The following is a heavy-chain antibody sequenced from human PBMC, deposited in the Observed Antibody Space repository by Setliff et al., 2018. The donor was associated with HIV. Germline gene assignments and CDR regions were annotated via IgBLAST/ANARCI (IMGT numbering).Heavy chain of an antibody. D-gene: IGHD2-8*01. J-gene: IGHJ6*03. CDR3: AGEIAPAARLPNVGGPPPPGYYHYMDV. V-gene: IGHV4-39*07. CDR2: IYYSGRT. Sequence: SETLSLTCIVSRGSISSTSHYWGWVRPSPGRRLEWIGSIYYSGRTYYNPSLKSRVTMSVDTSTNQFSLDLTSGTAADKAVYFCAGEIAPAARLPNVGGPPPPGYYHYMDVWGKGTTVTVSS. CDR1: RGSISSTSHY.